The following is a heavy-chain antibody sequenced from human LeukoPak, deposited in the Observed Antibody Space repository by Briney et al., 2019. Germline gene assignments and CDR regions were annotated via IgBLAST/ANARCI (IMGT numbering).Heavy chain of an antibody. CDR2: ISGSGGST. CDR1: GFTFSSYG. CDR3: AKGYYMVRGVIILNWFDP. V-gene: IGHV3-23*01. J-gene: IGHJ5*02. D-gene: IGHD3-10*01. Sequence: GGSLRLSCAASGFTFSSYGMHWVRQAPGKGLEWVSAISGSGGSTYYADSVKGRFTISRDNSKNTLYLQMNSLRAEDTAVYYCAKGYYMVRGVIILNWFDPWGQGTLVTVSS.